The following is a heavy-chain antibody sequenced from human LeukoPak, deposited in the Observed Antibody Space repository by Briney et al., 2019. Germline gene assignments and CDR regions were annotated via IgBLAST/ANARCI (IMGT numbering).Heavy chain of an antibody. CDR2: ISNDGNNK. J-gene: IGHJ4*02. D-gene: IGHD3-10*01. CDR3: ARPDDSESFYRANHY. CDR1: GFSFNTYP. Sequence: PGRSLRLSCAASGFSFNTYPMHWVRQAPAKGLEWVAVISNDGNNKYYADSVKGRFTISRDNSNNTLSLQMNGLRVEDTAVYYCARPDDSESFYRANHYWGRGTLVTVS. V-gene: IGHV3-30*04.